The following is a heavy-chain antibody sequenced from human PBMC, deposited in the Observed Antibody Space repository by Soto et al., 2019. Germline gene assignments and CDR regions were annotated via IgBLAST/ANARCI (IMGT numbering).Heavy chain of an antibody. CDR3: ASRQDDCSGGSCYTWFDP. CDR1: GFTFSGYT. V-gene: IGHV3-21*01. D-gene: IGHD2-15*01. J-gene: IGHJ5*02. CDR2: ISSSSIYI. Sequence: PGGSLRLSCAASGFTFSGYTMNWVRQAPGKGLEWVSSISSSSIYIYYADLVKGRFTISRDNAKNSLYLQMNSLRVEDTAVYYCASRQDDCSGGSCYTWFDPWGQGTLVTVPQ.